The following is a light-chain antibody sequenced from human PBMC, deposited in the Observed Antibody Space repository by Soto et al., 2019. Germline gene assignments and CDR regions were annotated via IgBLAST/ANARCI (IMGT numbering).Light chain of an antibody. CDR2: EVS. Sequence: QSALTQPPSASGSPGQSVTLSCTGTSSDVGGYKYVSWYQQHPGKVPKLMIYEVSKRPSGVPDRFSGSKSGNTASLTVSGLQAEDEADYYCSSYAGSNIDYVFGTGTKLTVL. CDR1: SSDVGGYKY. V-gene: IGLV2-8*01. J-gene: IGLJ1*01. CDR3: SSYAGSNIDYV.